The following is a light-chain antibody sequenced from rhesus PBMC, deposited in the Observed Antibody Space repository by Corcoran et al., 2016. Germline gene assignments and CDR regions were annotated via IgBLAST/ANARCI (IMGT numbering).Light chain of an antibody. CDR1: QTISRY. CDR2: AAS. V-gene: IGKV1-44*01. J-gene: IGKJ4*01. Sequence: DIQMTQSPSSLSASVGDRVTITCRASQTISRYLAWYQQKPGKVPKLLIYAASSLESGVPSRFSGHGARTEVTLTGSSLQPEDFTTYYCQQHDSHPLTFGGGTKVEIK. CDR3: QQHDSHPLT.